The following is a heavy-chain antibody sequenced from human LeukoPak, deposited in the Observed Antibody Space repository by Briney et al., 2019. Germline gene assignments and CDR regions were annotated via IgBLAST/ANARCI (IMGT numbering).Heavy chain of an antibody. Sequence: GGALRLSCAASGVTFSDYSVNWGRQAPGKGLEWFSSISSRSIDKYYAESLKGGVTISRDNAKNSMYMHVNRLTAEDTAVYYCARINDIDNSSPLDFWGHGTLVTVSS. D-gene: IGHD2-15*01. V-gene: IGHV3-21*01. CDR2: ISSRSIDK. J-gene: IGHJ4*01. CDR3: ARINDIDNSSPLDF. CDR1: GVTFSDYS.